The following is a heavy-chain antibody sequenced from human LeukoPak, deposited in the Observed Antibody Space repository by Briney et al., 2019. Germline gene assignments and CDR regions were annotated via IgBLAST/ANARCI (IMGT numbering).Heavy chain of an antibody. CDR3: AKVRRGGVYGDYGAFDI. D-gene: IGHD4-17*01. J-gene: IGHJ3*02. V-gene: IGHV3-33*06. CDR2: IWYDGSNK. Sequence: GRSLRLSCAASGFTFSSYGMHWVRQAPGKGLEWVAVIWYDGSNKYYANSVKGRFTISRDNSKNTLYLQMNSLRAEDTAVYYCAKVRRGGVYGDYGAFDIWGQGTMVTVSS. CDR1: GFTFSSYG.